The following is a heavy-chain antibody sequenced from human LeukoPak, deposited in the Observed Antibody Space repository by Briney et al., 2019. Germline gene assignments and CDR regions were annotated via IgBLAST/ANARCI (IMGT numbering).Heavy chain of an antibody. Sequence: ASVTVSCKASGYTFTGYYMHWVRQAPGQGLEWMGWINPNSGGTNYAQKFQGRVTMTRDTSISTAYMELSRLRSDDTAVYYCARDKGIYGDYGSANWFDPWGQGTLVTVSS. CDR1: GYTFTGYY. CDR2: INPNSGGT. J-gene: IGHJ5*02. CDR3: ARDKGIYGDYGSANWFDP. V-gene: IGHV1-2*02. D-gene: IGHD4-17*01.